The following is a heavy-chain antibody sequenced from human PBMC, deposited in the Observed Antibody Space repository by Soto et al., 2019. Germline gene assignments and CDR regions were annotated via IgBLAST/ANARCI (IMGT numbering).Heavy chain of an antibody. CDR3: ARTYYYYYYYGLDV. CDR2: INAANGNP. Sequence: QVQLVQSGAEVKKPGDSVKVSCKASGYTFTSYAVHWVRQAPGQRLELMGWINAANGNPKYSQKFQGRVTIIRDTSASTAYMELSSLRSEDTAVYSCARTYYYYYYYGLDVWGQGTAVTVSS. V-gene: IGHV1-3*01. CDR1: GYTFTSYA. D-gene: IGHD3-10*01. J-gene: IGHJ6*02.